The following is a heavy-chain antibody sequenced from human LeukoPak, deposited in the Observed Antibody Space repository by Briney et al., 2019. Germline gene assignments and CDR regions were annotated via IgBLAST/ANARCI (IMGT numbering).Heavy chain of an antibody. J-gene: IGHJ5*02. CDR2: INHSGST. D-gene: IGHD2-2*01. V-gene: IGHV4-34*01. CDR1: GGSFSGYY. Sequence: SETLSLTCAVYGGSFSGYYWSWIRQPPGKGLEWIGEINHSGSTNYNPSLKSRVTISVDTSKNQFSLKLSSVTAADTAVYYCAREWLGYQLLSNWLDPWGQGTLVTVSS. CDR3: AREWLGYQLLSNWLDP.